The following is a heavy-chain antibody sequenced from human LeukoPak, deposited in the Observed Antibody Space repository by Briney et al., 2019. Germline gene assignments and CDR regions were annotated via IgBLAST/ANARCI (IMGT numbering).Heavy chain of an antibody. CDR3: ARRRDAFDI. J-gene: IGHJ3*02. Sequence: SETLSLTCTVSGGSISSYYWSWIRQPPGKGLEWIGYIYYSGSTNYNPSLKSRVTRSVHTSKNQFSLKLSSVSAADTAVYYCARRRDAFDIWGQGTMVTVSS. CDR1: GGSISSYY. V-gene: IGHV4-59*08. CDR2: IYYSGST.